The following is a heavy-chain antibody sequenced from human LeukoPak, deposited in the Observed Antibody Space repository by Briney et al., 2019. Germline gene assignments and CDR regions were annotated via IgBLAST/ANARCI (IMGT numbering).Heavy chain of an antibody. Sequence: ASVKVSCKASGYTFTSYGISWVRQAPGQGLEWMGWISGYKDKTNYAQKFQGRVTMTTDTSTSTAYMELRSLRSDDTAVYYRARDREESIAVAGTSDYWGQGTLVTVSS. CDR2: ISGYKDKT. CDR1: GYTFTSYG. D-gene: IGHD6-19*01. CDR3: ARDREESIAVAGTSDY. J-gene: IGHJ4*02. V-gene: IGHV1-18*01.